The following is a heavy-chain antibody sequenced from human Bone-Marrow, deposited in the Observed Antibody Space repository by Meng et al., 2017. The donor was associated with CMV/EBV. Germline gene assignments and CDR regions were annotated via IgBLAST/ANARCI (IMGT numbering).Heavy chain of an antibody. V-gene: IGHV1-46*01. J-gene: IGHJ6*02. CDR2: INPSGGST. CDR3: AGRLPRKYQLLLPYYYYGMYV. D-gene: IGHD2-2*01. CDR1: GYTFTSYY. Sequence: ASVKVSCKASGYTFTSYYMHWVRQAPGQGLEWMGIINPSGGSTSYAQKFQGRVTMTRDTSTSTVYMELSSLRSEDTAVYYCAGRLPRKYQLLLPYYYYGMYVWGQGTTVTVSS.